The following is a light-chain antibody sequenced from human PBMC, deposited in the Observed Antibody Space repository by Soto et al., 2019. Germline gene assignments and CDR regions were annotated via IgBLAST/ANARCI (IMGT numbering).Light chain of an antibody. J-gene: IGKJ3*01. CDR1: HEITSY. Sequence: DIQMTQSPSSLSASVGDRVTITCQASHEITSYLNWHQHKPGKDAQLLIYDASILEAGLPSRFSGSASERDFTRTISSLQPEDVATYYCHNCDYLPMFGPGTTVDLK. CDR2: DAS. V-gene: IGKV1-33*01. CDR3: HNCDYLPM.